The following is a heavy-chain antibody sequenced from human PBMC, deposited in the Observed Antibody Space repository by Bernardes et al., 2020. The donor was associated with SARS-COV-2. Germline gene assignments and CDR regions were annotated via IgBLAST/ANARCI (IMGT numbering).Heavy chain of an antibody. V-gene: IGHV3-74*01. Sequence: GGSLRLSCAASGFSVSDYWMHWVRQAPGEGLVWVSRINEHGTVINYADSVKGRFTISRDIADNTLYLQMNSLRAEDTAVYYCARDFGGNSDYWGQGTLVTVSS. CDR3: ARDFGGNSDY. J-gene: IGHJ4*02. CDR1: GFSVSDYW. CDR2: INEHGTVI. D-gene: IGHD2-15*01.